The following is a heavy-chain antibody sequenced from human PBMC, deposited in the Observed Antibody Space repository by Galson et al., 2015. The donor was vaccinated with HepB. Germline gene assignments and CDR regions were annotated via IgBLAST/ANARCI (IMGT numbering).Heavy chain of an antibody. CDR1: GFTFSSYG. J-gene: IGHJ3*02. CDR3: AKDELRFLEWLLDAFDI. CDR2: ISYDGSNK. Sequence: SLRLSCAASGFTFSSYGMHWVRQAPGKGLEWVAVISYDGSNKYYADSVKGRFTISRDNSKNTLYLQMNSLRAEDTAVYYCAKDELRFLEWLLDAFDIWGQGTMVTVSS. V-gene: IGHV3-30*18. D-gene: IGHD3-3*01.